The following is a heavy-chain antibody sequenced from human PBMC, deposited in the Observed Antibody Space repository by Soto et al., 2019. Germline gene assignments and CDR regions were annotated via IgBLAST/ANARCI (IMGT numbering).Heavy chain of an antibody. CDR1: GITSSNYP. CDR2: ISGSGDRT. CDR3: LKDDGGSTSTAPH. J-gene: IGHJ1*01. D-gene: IGHD2-15*01. V-gene: IGHV3-23*01. Sequence: EVQLLESGGGLVQPGGSLRLSCAASGITSSNYPMSWVRQAPGKGLDWVSGISGSGDRTYYADSAKGRFTISKDISKNPLSLHLDNLGVEHTAVYFCLKDDGGSTSTAPHGGQRTLVTASS.